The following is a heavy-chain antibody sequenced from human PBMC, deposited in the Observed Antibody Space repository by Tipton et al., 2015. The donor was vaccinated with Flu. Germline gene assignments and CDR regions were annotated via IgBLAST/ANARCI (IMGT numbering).Heavy chain of an antibody. J-gene: IGHJ3*02. CDR3: AHDSSGYYYGLIAFDI. D-gene: IGHD3-22*01. V-gene: IGHV4-39*07. CDR2: IYYSGST. CDR1: GGSISSSSYY. Sequence: GLVKPSETLSLTCTVSGGSISSSSYYWGWIRQPPGKGVEWIGSIYYSGSTYYNPSLKSRVTISVDTSKNQFSPKLSSVTAADTAVYYCAHDSSGYYYGLIAFDIWGQGTMVTVSS.